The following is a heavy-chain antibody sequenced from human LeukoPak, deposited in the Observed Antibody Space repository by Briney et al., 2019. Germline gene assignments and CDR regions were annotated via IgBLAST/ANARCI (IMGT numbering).Heavy chain of an antibody. CDR3: ARGRWVAAAGTPTNWFDP. CDR2: IYYSGST. Sequence: KPSETLSLTCTVSGGSISSYYWSWIRQPPGKGLEWIGYIYYSGSTNYNPSLKSRVTISVDTSKNQFSLKLSSVTAADTAVYYCARGRWVAAAGTPTNWFDPWGRGTLVTVSS. J-gene: IGHJ5*02. V-gene: IGHV4-59*01. D-gene: IGHD6-13*01. CDR1: GGSISSYY.